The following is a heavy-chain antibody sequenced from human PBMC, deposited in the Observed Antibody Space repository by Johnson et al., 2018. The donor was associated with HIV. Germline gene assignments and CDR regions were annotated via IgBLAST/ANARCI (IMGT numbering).Heavy chain of an antibody. J-gene: IGHJ3*02. D-gene: IGHD6-19*01. Sequence: VQLVESGGGVVQPGRSLRLSCAASGFTFSSYGMHWVRQAPGKGLEWVSSISGGSTYYADSRKGRFTISRDNSKNTLHLQMNSLRAEDTAVYYCAREVESGIAVNDAFDIWGQGTMVTVSS. CDR1: GFTFSSYG. V-gene: IGHV3-38-3*01. CDR2: ISGGST. CDR3: AREVESGIAVNDAFDI.